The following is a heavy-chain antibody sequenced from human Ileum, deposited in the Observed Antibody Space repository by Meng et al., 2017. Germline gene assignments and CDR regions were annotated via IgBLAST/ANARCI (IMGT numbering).Heavy chain of an antibody. CDR1: GFTFSDYY. V-gene: IGHV3-11*04. Sequence: GESLKISCAASGFTFSDYYMSWIRQAPGKGLEWVSYISSSGSTIYYADSVMGRFTISRDNAKNSLYLQMNSLRAEDTAVYYCARGHFVRIAVAGSGFYWGQGTLVTVSS. CDR2: ISSSGSTI. D-gene: IGHD6-19*01. CDR3: ARGHFVRIAVAGSGFY. J-gene: IGHJ4*02.